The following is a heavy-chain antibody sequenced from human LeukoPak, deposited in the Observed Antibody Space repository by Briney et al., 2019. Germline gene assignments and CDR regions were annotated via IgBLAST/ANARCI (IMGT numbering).Heavy chain of an antibody. CDR2: ISGSGGST. CDR3: AKDVRGITMVRGVITPGY. CDR1: GFTFSSYA. J-gene: IGHJ4*02. V-gene: IGHV3-23*01. Sequence: GGSLRLSCAASGFTFSSYAMSWVRQAPGKGLEWVSAISGSGGSTYYADSVKGRFTISRDNSKNTLYLRMNSLRAEDTAVYYCAKDVRGITMVRGVITPGYWGQGTLVTVSS. D-gene: IGHD3-10*01.